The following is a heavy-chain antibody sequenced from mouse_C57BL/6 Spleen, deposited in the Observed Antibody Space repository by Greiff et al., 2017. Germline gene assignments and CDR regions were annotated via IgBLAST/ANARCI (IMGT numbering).Heavy chain of an antibody. CDR3: ARGGYYYGSGLLDY. CDR2: IDPSDSYT. D-gene: IGHD1-1*01. Sequence: QVQLQQPGAELVMPGASVKLSCKASGYTFTSYWMHWVKQRPGQGLEWIGEIDPSDSYTNYNQKFKGKATLTADKSSSTAYMQLSSLTSEDSAVYSCARGGYYYGSGLLDYWGKGTTVTVSS. J-gene: IGHJ2*01. V-gene: IGHV1-69*01. CDR1: GYTFTSYW.